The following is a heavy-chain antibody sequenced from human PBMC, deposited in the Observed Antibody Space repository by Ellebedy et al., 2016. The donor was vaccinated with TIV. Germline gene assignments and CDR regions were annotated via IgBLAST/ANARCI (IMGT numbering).Heavy chain of an antibody. V-gene: IGHV3-9*01. CDR1: GFTFDDYA. D-gene: IGHD2-21*02. J-gene: IGHJ3*02. CDR3: ARDLQEAYCGGDCLNAFDI. CDR2: ISWNSGSI. Sequence: SLKISCAASGFTFDDYAMHWVRQAPGKGLEWVSGISWNSGSIGYADSVKGRFTISRDNSKNTLYLQMNSLRAEDTAVYYCARDLQEAYCGGDCLNAFDIWGQGTMVTVSS.